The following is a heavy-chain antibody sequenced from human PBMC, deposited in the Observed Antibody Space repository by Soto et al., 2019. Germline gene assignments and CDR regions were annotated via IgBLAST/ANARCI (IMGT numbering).Heavy chain of an antibody. V-gene: IGHV4-59*08. CDR2: LYYSGST. J-gene: IGHJ4*02. CDR1: GGSLRSST. CDR3: AIHLGRGLVTSWGF. Sequence: PSETLSLTCTVSGGSLRSSTWSWIRQPPGKGLEWTGYLYYSGSTNYNPSLDSRVTISVDPSKNQFSLRLSSVTAADTAVYYCAIHLGRGLVTSWGFRGQGILVTGSS. D-gene: IGHD3-9*01.